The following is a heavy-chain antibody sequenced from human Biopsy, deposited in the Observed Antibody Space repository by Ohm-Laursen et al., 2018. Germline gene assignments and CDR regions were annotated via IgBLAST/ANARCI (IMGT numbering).Heavy chain of an antibody. D-gene: IGHD5/OR15-5a*01. CDR3: ARPSGGVSTIGFDP. Sequence: PVKVSCKASGYDFLDFHIHWVRQVPGQGLEWIGHINPHTGVTKYAQKFLDRITMTGDTSISTAYMDLSRLTSADTGIYYCARPSGGVSTIGFDPWGQGTLVIVSS. J-gene: IGHJ5*02. CDR1: GYDFLDFH. V-gene: IGHV1-2*05. CDR2: INPHTGVT.